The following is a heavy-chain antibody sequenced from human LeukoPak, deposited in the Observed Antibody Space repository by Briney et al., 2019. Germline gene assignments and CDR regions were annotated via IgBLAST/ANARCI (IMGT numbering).Heavy chain of an antibody. CDR3: ARTHDSYYYYYMDV. CDR2: IYYSGST. Sequence: SETLSLTCTVSGGSISSYYWSWIRQPPGKGLEWIGYIYYSGSTNYNPSLKSRVTISVDTSKNQFSLKLSSVTAADTAVYYCARTHDSYYYYYMDVWGKGTTVTVSS. J-gene: IGHJ6*03. V-gene: IGHV4-59*01. CDR1: GGSISSYY.